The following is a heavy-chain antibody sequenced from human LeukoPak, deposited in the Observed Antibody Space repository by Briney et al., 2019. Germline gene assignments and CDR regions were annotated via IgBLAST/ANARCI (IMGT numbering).Heavy chain of an antibody. D-gene: IGHD3-22*01. J-gene: IGHJ4*02. CDR2: ISGSGGST. CDR1: GFTFSSYA. Sequence: GGSLRLSCAASGFTFSSYAMSWVRQAPGKGLEWVSAISGSGGSTYYADSVKGRFTISRDNSKNTLYLQMNSLRAEDTAVYYCAKVLDYYDSSGYSDYWGQGTLVTVSS. CDR3: AKVLDYYDSSGYSDY. V-gene: IGHV3-23*01.